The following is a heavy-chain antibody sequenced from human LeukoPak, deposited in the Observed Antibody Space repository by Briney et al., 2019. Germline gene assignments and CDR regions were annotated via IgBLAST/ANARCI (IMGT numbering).Heavy chain of an antibody. D-gene: IGHD1-1*01. CDR2: INPNSGGT. CDR3: AKQLGSHRFDP. V-gene: IGHV1-2*02. CDR1: GYTFTGYY. J-gene: IGHJ5*02. Sequence: AASVKVSCKASGYTFTGYYMHWVRQAPGQGLEWMGWINPNSGGTNYAQKFQGRVTMTWDTSISTAYMELSRLRSDDTAVYYCAKQLGSHRFDPWGQGTLVTVSS.